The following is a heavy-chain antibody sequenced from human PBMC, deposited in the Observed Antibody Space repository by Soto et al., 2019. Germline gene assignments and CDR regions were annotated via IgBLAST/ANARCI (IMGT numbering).Heavy chain of an antibody. D-gene: IGHD3-9*01. V-gene: IGHV3-23*01. CDR3: AKDTPDEIRYFDWVLYPIFDY. Sequence: EVQLLESGGGLVQPGGSLRLSCAASGFTFSSYAMSWVRQAPGKGLEWVSAISGSGGSTYYADSVKGRFTISRDNSKNTLYLQMNSLRAEDTAVYYCAKDTPDEIRYFDWVLYPIFDYWGQGTLVTVSS. CDR1: GFTFSSYA. CDR2: ISGSGGST. J-gene: IGHJ4*02.